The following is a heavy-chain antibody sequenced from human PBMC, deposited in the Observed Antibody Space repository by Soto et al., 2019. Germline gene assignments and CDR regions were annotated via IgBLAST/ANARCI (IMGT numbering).Heavy chain of an antibody. J-gene: IGHJ4*02. CDR2: ISWNSGSI. CDR1: GFTFNDHS. V-gene: IGHV3-9*01. CDR3: AKDAPKVGDYVPCYFDY. D-gene: IGHD4-17*01. Sequence: EVQLVESGGGLVQPGRSLRLSCAASGFTFNDHSMHWVRQAPGKGLEWVSGISWNSGSIGYADSVKGRFTISRDNAKNSLFLQMNSLRPVDSAFYYCAKDAPKVGDYVPCYFDYWGQGTLVTVSS.